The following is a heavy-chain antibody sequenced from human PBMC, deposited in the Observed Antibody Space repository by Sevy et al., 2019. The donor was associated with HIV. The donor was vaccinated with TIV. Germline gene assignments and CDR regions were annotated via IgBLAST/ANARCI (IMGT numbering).Heavy chain of an antibody. CDR2: IWNDRSNK. Sequence: GESLKISCAASGFTFSSYGMHWVRQAPGKGLEWVAVIWNDRSNKHYADSVKGRFTISRDNSKNTLYLQMNSLRAEDTAVYYCASLPNNYYDSSGSSGDDAFDIWGQGTMVTVSS. CDR3: ASLPNNYYDSSGSSGDDAFDI. J-gene: IGHJ3*02. CDR1: GFTFSSYG. V-gene: IGHV3-33*01. D-gene: IGHD3-22*01.